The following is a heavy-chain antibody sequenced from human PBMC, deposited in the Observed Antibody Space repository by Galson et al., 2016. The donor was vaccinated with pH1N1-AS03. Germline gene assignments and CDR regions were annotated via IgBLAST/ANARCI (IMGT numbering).Heavy chain of an antibody. CDR1: GFTFSAYG. CDR2: IKEDGSVR. CDR3: VGDPFFSSVDI. J-gene: IGHJ3*02. V-gene: IGHV3-7*01. Sequence: SLRLSCAASGFTFSAYGMHWVRQAPGKGLESVANIKEDGSVRNYAGSVKGRFIISRDNAQNSLYLQMNSLGVEDTALYSCVGDPFFSSVDIWGQGTVVTVSS.